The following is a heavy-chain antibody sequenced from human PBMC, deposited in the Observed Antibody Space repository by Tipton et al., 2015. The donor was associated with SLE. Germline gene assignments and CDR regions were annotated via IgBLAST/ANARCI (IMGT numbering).Heavy chain of an antibody. CDR2: IQFDGRNK. CDR3: AKGTMTSLNPFES. CDR1: GFTLRSYG. V-gene: IGHV3-30*02. J-gene: IGHJ4*02. D-gene: IGHD4-17*01. Sequence: SGFTLRSYGIHWVRQAPGKGLEWVAFIQFDGRNKYYAASVKGRFTISRDNSKKTLHLQMNSLRVDDTAIYYCAKGTMTSLNPFESWGQGTLVIVSS.